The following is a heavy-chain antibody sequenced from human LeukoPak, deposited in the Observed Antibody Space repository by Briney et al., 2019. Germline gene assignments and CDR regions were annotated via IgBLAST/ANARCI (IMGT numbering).Heavy chain of an antibody. CDR2: MSPGGGAT. V-gene: IGHV3-23*01. CDR1: GFTFSYYA. J-gene: IGHJ4*02. CDR3: AKSFSFGSGSYYNSFDN. D-gene: IGHD3-10*01. Sequence: PGGSLRLSCAASGFTFSYYAMSWVRQPPGKGLEWVSTMSPGGGATYHADSVKGRFAISRDNSKNTLYLQMNSLRAEDTAVYYRAKSFSFGSGSYYNSFDNWGQGILVTVSS.